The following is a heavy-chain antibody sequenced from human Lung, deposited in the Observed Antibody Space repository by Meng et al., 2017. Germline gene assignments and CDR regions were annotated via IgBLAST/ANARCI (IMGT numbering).Heavy chain of an antibody. CDR1: SCNFPGGC. CDR2: LDPKSGDT. V-gene: IGHV1-2*06. CDR3: ARDEDMSGAGRVFGDF. J-gene: IGHJ4*02. D-gene: IGHD6-13*01. Sequence: QGLLAQGGVEVTAPGAVVQAASQPSSCNFPGGCIRWLRRTPGRGPEWKGRLDPKSGDTNDAQNFQGRVTMTVDTSINTAYMELSVLRSADTAVYYCARDEDMSGAGRVFGDFWGQGTLVTVSS.